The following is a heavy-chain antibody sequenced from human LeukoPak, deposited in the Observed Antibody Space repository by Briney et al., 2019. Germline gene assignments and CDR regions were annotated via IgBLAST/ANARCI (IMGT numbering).Heavy chain of an antibody. D-gene: IGHD6-19*01. V-gene: IGHV3-23*01. Sequence: PGGSLRLSCAASGFTFSSYAMSWVRQAPGKGLEWVSSKSGSGLRTYYADSVKGRFTISRDNSKNTLYLQMNSLRADDTAIYYCAKDESGWVFDYWGQGTLVTV. CDR2: KSGSGLRT. J-gene: IGHJ4*02. CDR3: AKDESGWVFDY. CDR1: GFTFSSYA.